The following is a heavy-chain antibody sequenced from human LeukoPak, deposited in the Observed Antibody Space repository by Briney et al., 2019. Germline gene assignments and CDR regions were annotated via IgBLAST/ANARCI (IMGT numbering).Heavy chain of an antibody. CDR1: GYTLTSYG. J-gene: IGHJ6*02. CDR3: ASAAGTLPPYYYYYGMDV. CDR2: ISAYNGNT. D-gene: IGHD6-19*01. V-gene: IGHV1-18*01. Sequence: ASVKVSCKASGYTLTSYGISWVRQAPGQGLEWMGWISAYNGNTNYAQKLQGRVTMTTDTSTSTAYMELRSLRSDDTAVYYCASAAGTLPPYYYYYGMDVWGQGTTVTVSS.